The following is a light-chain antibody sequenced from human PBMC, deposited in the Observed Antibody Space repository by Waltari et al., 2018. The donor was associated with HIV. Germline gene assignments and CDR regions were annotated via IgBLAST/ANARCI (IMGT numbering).Light chain of an antibody. CDR3: GTWDSSLSAYV. V-gene: IGLV1-51*01. CDR2: ANN. CDR1: SFNIGNNY. Sequence: QSVLTQPPSVSAAPGQKVTISCSGSSFNIGNNYVSWYQQLPGTAPKLLIYANNKRPSGIPDRFSGSKSGTSATLGITGLQTGDEADYYCGTWDSSLSAYVFGTGTKVTVL. J-gene: IGLJ1*01.